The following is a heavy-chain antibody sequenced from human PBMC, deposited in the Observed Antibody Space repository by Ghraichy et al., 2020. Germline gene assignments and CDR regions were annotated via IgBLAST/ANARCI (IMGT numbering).Heavy chain of an antibody. CDR1: GGSISSSSYY. CDR2: IYYGGST. Sequence: SETLSLTWTVSGGSISSSSYYWGWIRQPPGKGLEWIGSIYYGGSTYYNPSLKTRVTISVDTSKNQFSLKLNSVSAADTAVYYCARGYGFFDYWGQGTLVTVSS. D-gene: IGHD3-3*01. CDR3: ARGYGFFDY. V-gene: IGHV4-39*01. J-gene: IGHJ4*02.